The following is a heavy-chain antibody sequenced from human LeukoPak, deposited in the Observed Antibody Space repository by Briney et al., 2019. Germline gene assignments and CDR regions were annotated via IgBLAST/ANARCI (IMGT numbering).Heavy chain of an antibody. D-gene: IGHD2-2*01. Sequence: ASVKVSCKASGYTFTGYYMHWVRQAPGQGLEWMGWINPNSGGTNYAQKFQGRVTMTRDTSISTAYMELSRLRSDDTAVYYCARGGEGYCSSTSCYPRESWFDPWGQGTLVTVSS. CDR3: ARGGEGYCSSTSCYPRESWFDP. V-gene: IGHV1-2*02. CDR1: GYTFTGYY. J-gene: IGHJ5*02. CDR2: INPNSGGT.